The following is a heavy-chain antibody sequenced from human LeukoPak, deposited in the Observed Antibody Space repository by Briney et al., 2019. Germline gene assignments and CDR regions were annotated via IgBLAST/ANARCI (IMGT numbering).Heavy chain of an antibody. Sequence: PSESLSLTCTGSGGSISSYYWSWVRQLPGKGLEWIGYIYYSGSTNYNPSLKSRVTISVDTSKNQFSLKLSSVTAADTAVYYCAIAHRPDYDSSGYYYNYYYYYGKDVWGQGTTVTVSS. CDR3: AIAHRPDYDSSGYYYNYYYYYGKDV. J-gene: IGHJ6*02. D-gene: IGHD3-22*01. CDR1: GGSISSYY. V-gene: IGHV4-59*08. CDR2: IYYSGST.